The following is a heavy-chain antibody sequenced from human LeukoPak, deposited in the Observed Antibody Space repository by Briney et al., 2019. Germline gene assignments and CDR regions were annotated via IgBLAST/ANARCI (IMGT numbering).Heavy chain of an antibody. D-gene: IGHD3-3*02. CDR1: GGSISSSSYY. V-gene: IGHV4-39*01. CDR3: ARRGSLAVVNDAFDI. CDR2: IYYSGST. Sequence: SETLSLTXTVSGGSISSSSYYWGWIRQPPGKGLEWIGSIYYSGSTYYNPSLKSRVTISVDTSKNQFSLKLSSVTAADTAVYYCARRGSLAVVNDAFDIWGQGTMVTVSS. J-gene: IGHJ3*02.